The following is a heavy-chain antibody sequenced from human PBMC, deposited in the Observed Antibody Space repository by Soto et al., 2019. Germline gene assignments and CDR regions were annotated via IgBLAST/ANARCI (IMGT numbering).Heavy chain of an antibody. J-gene: IGHJ4*02. CDR3: ARDGSDYYDSSGYYY. D-gene: IGHD3-22*01. Sequence: EVQLVESGGGLVKPGGSLRLSCAASGFTFSSYSMNWVRQAPGKGLEWVSSISSSSSYIYYADSVQGRFTISRDNAKNSLYLQMNSLRAEDTAVYYCARDGSDYYDSSGYYYWGQGTLVTVSS. V-gene: IGHV3-21*01. CDR1: GFTFSSYS. CDR2: ISSSSSYI.